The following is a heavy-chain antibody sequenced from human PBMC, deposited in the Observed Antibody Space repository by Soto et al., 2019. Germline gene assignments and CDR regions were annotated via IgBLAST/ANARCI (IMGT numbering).Heavy chain of an antibody. Sequence: SETLSLTCNVSGGSISSGGYYWTWIRQHPGKGLEWIGYIYYSGSTYYNPSLKSRVTISVDTSKNQFSLKLSSVTAADTAVYYCARVCGGDCHKGMDVWGQGTTVTVSS. V-gene: IGHV4-31*03. CDR2: IYYSGST. CDR1: GGSISSGGYY. CDR3: ARVCGGDCHKGMDV. D-gene: IGHD2-21*02. J-gene: IGHJ6*02.